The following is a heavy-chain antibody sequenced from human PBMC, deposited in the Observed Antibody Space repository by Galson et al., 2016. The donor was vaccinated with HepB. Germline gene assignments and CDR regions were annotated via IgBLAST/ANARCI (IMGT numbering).Heavy chain of an antibody. CDR2: ISHNGNYK. CDR3: AKDPSRLLGAGRLYS. J-gene: IGHJ4*02. Sequence: SLRLSCAGSGFTFSSFGLHWVRQAPGKGLDWVAVISHNGNYKYYADSVKGRFTIPRDNSKTTVYLQMNSLRAEDTAVYYCAKDPSRLLGAGRLYSWGQGTLVTVSS. V-gene: IGHV3-30*18. D-gene: IGHD3-16*01. CDR1: GFTFSSFG.